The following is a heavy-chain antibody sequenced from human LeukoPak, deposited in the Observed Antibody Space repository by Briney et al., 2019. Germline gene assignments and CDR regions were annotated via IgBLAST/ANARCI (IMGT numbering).Heavy chain of an antibody. Sequence: ASVKVSCKASGYTFTSYDINWVRQATGQGLEWMGWMNPNSGNTGYAQKFQGRVTMTRNTSISTAYMELSSLRSEDTAVYYCARVGSGSYYSYYGMDVWGQGTTVTVSS. V-gene: IGHV1-8*01. CDR3: ARVGSGSYYSYYGMDV. CDR2: MNPNSGNT. J-gene: IGHJ6*02. CDR1: GYTFTSYD. D-gene: IGHD1-26*01.